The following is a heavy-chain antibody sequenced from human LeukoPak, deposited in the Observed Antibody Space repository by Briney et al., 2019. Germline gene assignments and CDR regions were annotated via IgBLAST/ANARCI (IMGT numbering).Heavy chain of an antibody. J-gene: IGHJ4*02. V-gene: IGHV3-74*01. CDR3: VSFYETY. D-gene: IGHD2/OR15-2a*01. CDR1: GSYW. Sequence: GGSLRLSCAASGSYWMHWVRQAPGKGLVWVSHINNDGSWTSYADSVKGRFTISEDNAKNTVYLQMNNLRAEDTAVYYCVSFYETYWGRGTLVTVSS. CDR2: INNDGSWT.